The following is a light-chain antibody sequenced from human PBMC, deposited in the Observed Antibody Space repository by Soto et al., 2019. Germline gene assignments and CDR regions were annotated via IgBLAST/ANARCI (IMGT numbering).Light chain of an antibody. CDR3: QQVSSYTRT. V-gene: IGKV1-12*01. CDR1: RGIGDR. J-gene: IGKJ1*01. Sequence: DIQITQSPSYLSTLVGDSVPIICGASRGIGDRLAWFQQKPGKAPQFLIQAASNLQSGVPSRFSGSGSGTEFILSINSLQPEDIATYYCQQVSSYTRTFGQGTKVDIK. CDR2: AAS.